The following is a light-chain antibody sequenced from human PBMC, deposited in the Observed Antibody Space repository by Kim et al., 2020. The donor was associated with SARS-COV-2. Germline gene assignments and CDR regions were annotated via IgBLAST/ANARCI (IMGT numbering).Light chain of an antibody. CDR1: SGSIASNS. CDR2: EDN. V-gene: IGLV6-57*02. J-gene: IGLJ3*02. Sequence: NFMLTQPHSVSESPGKTVTIACTGSSGSIASNSVQWYQQRPSSAPSTVIYEDNQRPSGVPDRFSGSIDSSSNSASLTISGLKTEDEADDYCQSYDSSNRVFGGGTQLTVL. CDR3: QSYDSSNRV.